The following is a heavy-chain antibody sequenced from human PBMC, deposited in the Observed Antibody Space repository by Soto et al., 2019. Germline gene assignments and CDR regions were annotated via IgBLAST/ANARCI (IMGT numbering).Heavy chain of an antibody. J-gene: IGHJ6*04. D-gene: IGHD1-1*01. Sequence: ASVKVSCKASGYTFSSYGIGWVRQAPGQGLEWMGWISGYNGNTNYAQKLQGRLTMTTDTSTSTAYMELGSLRSDDTAVYYCARGGHNWFVDVWGKGTTVTVSS. V-gene: IGHV1-18*01. CDR2: ISGYNGNT. CDR3: ARGGHNWFVDV. CDR1: GYTFSSYG.